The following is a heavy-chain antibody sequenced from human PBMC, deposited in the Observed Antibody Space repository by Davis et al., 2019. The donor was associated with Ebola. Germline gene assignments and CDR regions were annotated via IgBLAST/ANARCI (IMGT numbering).Heavy chain of an antibody. Sequence: GGSLRLSCAASGFTFDDYAMHWVRQAPGKGLEWVSGISWNSGSIGYADSVKGRFTISRDNAKNSLYLQMNSLRAEDTALYYCAKDTTYGSGSYYNTYDAFDIWGQGTMVTVSS. CDR1: GFTFDDYA. J-gene: IGHJ3*02. D-gene: IGHD3-10*01. CDR2: ISWNSGSI. V-gene: IGHV3-9*01. CDR3: AKDTTYGSGSYYNTYDAFDI.